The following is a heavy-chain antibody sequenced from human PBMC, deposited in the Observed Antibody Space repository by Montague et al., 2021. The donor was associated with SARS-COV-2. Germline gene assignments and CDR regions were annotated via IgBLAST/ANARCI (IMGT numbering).Heavy chain of an antibody. D-gene: IGHD5-12*01. CDR1: GGSISNSSCY. Sequence: SETLSLTCTVSGGSISNSSCYWGWHRQRTGKGSVWNMSNYYSRTTNSTPSIRSPVTMSADTTQNQFTLRLRSVTAADTAVYSCARGDTVATFFAPKRTRSYNWLDPWGQGTLVTVSS. CDR3: ARGDTVATFFAPKRTRSYNWLDP. J-gene: IGHJ5*02. CDR2: NYYSRTT. V-gene: IGHV4-39*01.